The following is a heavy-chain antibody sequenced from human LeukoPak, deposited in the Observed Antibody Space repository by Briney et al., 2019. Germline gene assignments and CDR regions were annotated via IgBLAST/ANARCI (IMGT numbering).Heavy chain of an antibody. CDR3: ARDFFSD. Sequence: GGALRLSCAASRFTFTSYWMSWVRPAPGKGLEWVANVKEDGTEKYYVDSVKGRFTISRDNTKNSLYLQMNSLRAEDTAVYYCARDFFSDWDQGTLVTVSS. D-gene: IGHD3-3*01. V-gene: IGHV3-7*03. CDR2: VKEDGTEK. J-gene: IGHJ4*02. CDR1: RFTFTSYW.